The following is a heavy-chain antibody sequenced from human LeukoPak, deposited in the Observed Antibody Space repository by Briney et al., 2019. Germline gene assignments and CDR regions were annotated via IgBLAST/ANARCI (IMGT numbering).Heavy chain of an antibody. CDR3: ARDWEGLGEYWYFDL. CDR1: GYTFTGYY. V-gene: IGHV1-2*02. J-gene: IGHJ2*01. Sequence: ASVKVSCKASGYTFTGYYMHWVRQAPGQGLEWMGWINPNSGGTSYAQQFQGRVTMTRDTSISTAYMELSRLRSDDTAVYYCARDWEGLGEYWYFDLWGRGTLVTVSS. CDR2: INPNSGGT. D-gene: IGHD1-26*01.